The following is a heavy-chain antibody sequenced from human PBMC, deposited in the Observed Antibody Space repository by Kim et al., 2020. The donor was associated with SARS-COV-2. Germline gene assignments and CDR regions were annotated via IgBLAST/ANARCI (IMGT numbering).Heavy chain of an antibody. V-gene: IGHV3-11*05. CDR3: ARDQQPPTMVRGVIHYYYYGMDV. D-gene: IGHD3-10*01. CDR2: ISSSSSYT. CDR1: GFTFSDYY. Sequence: GGSLRLSCAASGFTFSDYYMSWIRQAPGKGLEWVSYISSSSSYTNYADSVKGRFTISRDNAKNSLYLQMNSLRAEDTAVYYCARDQQPPTMVRGVIHYYYYGMDVWGQGTTVTVSS. J-gene: IGHJ6*02.